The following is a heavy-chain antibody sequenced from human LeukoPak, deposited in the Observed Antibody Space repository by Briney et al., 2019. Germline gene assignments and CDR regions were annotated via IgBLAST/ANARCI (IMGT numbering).Heavy chain of an antibody. D-gene: IGHD6-19*01. V-gene: IGHV3-43*02. CDR1: GFILHNHA. CDR2: INGDSSKT. CDR3: ARVELPTGWLTNC. J-gene: IGHJ4*02. Sequence: GGSLRLSCAASGFILHNHAMHWVRQAPGKGPEWVSHINGDSSKTIYIDSVKGRFTISRDNSKNSLFLQMSSLRAEGTALYYWARVELPTGWLTNCWGQGTLVTVST.